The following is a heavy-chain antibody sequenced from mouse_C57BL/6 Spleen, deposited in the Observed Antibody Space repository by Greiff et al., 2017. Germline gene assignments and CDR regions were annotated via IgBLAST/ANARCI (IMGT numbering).Heavy chain of an antibody. CDR3: ARVYGSSYWYFDV. J-gene: IGHJ1*03. V-gene: IGHV1-9*01. CDR1: GYTFTGYW. Sequence: QVQLQQSGAELMKPGASVKLSCKATGYTFTGYWIEWVKQRPGHGLEWIGEILPGSGSTNYNEKFKGKATFTADTSSNPAYMQLSSLTTEDSAIYYCARVYGSSYWYFDVWGTGTTVTVSS. CDR2: ILPGSGST. D-gene: IGHD1-1*01.